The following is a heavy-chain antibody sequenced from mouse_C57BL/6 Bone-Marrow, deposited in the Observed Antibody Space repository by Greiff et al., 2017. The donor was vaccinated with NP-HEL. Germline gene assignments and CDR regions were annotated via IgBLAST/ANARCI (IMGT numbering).Heavy chain of an antibody. V-gene: IGHV1-64*01. D-gene: IGHD1-1*01. CDR1: GYTFTSYW. Sequence: QVHVKQPGAELVKPGASVKLSCKASGYTFTSYWMHWVKQRPGQGLEWIGMIHPNSGSTNYNEKFKSTATLTVDKSSSTAYMQLSSLTSEDSAVYYCVGSSHWYFDVWGTGTTVTVSS. CDR3: VGSSHWYFDV. J-gene: IGHJ1*03. CDR2: IHPNSGST.